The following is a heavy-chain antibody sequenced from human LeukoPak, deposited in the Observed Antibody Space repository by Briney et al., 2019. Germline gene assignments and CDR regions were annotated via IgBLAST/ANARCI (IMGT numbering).Heavy chain of an antibody. CDR3: ARDLWLGERGLFFFEY. V-gene: IGHV3-7*01. CDR1: GFTFRRHW. CDR2: MRDDGSEE. D-gene: IGHD3-22*01. J-gene: IGHJ4*02. Sequence: GGSLRLSCAASGFTFRRHWMSWVRQAPGKGLEWVANMRDDGSEEFYVNSVKGRFTISRDNAKNSLYQQMDSLRAEDTAVYYCARDLWLGERGLFFFEYWGQGALVTVAS.